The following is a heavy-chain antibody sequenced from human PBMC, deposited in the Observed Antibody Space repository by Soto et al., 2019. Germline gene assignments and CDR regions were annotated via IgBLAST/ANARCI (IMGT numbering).Heavy chain of an antibody. CDR3: ARRARPPPNTVTPYYYMDV. CDR1: GYSFTSYW. J-gene: IGHJ6*03. CDR2: IYPGDSDT. D-gene: IGHD4-17*01. Sequence: PGESLKISCKGSGYSFTSYWIGWVRQMPGKGLEWMGIIYPGDSDTRYSPSFQGQVTISADKSISTAYLQWSSLKASDTAMYYCARRARPPPNTVTPYYYMDVWGKGTTVTVSS. V-gene: IGHV5-51*01.